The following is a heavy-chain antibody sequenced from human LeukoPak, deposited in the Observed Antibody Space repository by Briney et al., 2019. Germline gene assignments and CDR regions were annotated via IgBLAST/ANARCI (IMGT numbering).Heavy chain of an antibody. J-gene: IGHJ4*02. Sequence: SVKVSCKASGGTFSSYAISWVRQAPGQGLEWMGRIIPILGIANYAQKFQGRVTITADKSTSTAYMELSSLRSEDTAVYYCARDYYDYYGSGSFWGQGTLVTVSP. V-gene: IGHV1-69*04. CDR1: GGTFSSYA. CDR3: ARDYYDYYGSGSF. CDR2: IIPILGIA. D-gene: IGHD3-10*01.